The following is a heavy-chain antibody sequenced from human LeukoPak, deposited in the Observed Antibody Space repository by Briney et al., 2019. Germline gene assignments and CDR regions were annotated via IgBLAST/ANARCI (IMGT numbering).Heavy chain of an antibody. CDR2: INSDGSSR. CDR3: ASASSHRITAGGDY. Sequence: GGSLRLSCAVSGLRVSDYYMSWVRQAPGKGLVWVSRINSDGSSRNYADSVKGRFTISRDNAKNTLYLQMNSLRAEDTAVYYCASASSHRITAGGDYWGQGTLVTVSS. CDR1: GLRVSDYY. J-gene: IGHJ4*02. D-gene: IGHD6-13*01. V-gene: IGHV3-74*01.